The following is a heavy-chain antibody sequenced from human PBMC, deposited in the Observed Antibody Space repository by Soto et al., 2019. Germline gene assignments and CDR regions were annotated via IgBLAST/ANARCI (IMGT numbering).Heavy chain of an antibody. V-gene: IGHV1-3*05. CDR2: INAGNGNT. CDR1: GYTFTSYA. D-gene: IGHD2-15*01. CDR3: ARGTVVTHFEY. J-gene: IGHJ4*02. Sequence: QVQLVQSGAEEKKPGASVKVSCKACGYTFTSYAMHWVRQAPGQRLEWMGWINAGNGNTKYSQKFQGRVTITRDTFASTAYMELSSLRSEDTAVYYCARGTVVTHFEYWGQGTLVTVSS.